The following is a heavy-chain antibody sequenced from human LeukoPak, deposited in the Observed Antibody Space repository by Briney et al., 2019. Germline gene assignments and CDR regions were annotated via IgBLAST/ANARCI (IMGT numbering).Heavy chain of an antibody. V-gene: IGHV3-48*03. J-gene: IGHJ4*02. CDR2: ISCTGNTI. CDR3: ARGPYSSNGYVDY. Sequence: GGTPRLSRAASGFTLTSYEMNWVRLAPGKGLEWISYISCTGNTIYYAASVKGRFIVSRDSDKNSLYLQRTSLSAEDTAVYYCARGPYSSNGYVDYWGQGTLVTVAS. D-gene: IGHD6-13*01. CDR1: GFTLTSYE.